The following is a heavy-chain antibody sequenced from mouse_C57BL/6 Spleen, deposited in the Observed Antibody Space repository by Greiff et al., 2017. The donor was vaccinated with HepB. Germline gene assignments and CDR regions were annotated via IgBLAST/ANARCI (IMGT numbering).Heavy chain of an antibody. CDR3: ARGGYGSSFWYFEV. D-gene: IGHD1-1*01. J-gene: IGHJ1*03. CDR1: GYTFTSYW. CDR2: INPSNGGT. V-gene: IGHV1-53*01. Sequence: QVQLQQPGTELVKPGASVKLSCKASGYTFTSYWMHWVKQRPGQGLEWIGNINPSNGGTNYNEKFKSKATLTVDKSSSTAYMQLSSLTSEDSAVYYCARGGYGSSFWYFEVWGTGTTVTVSS.